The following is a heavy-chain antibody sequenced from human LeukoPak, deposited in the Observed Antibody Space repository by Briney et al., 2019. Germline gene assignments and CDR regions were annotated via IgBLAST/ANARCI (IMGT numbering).Heavy chain of an antibody. D-gene: IGHD3-9*01. CDR3: ARDLTGDPATFGY. CDR1: GGSISNYY. V-gene: IGHV4-59*01. J-gene: IGHJ4*02. Sequence: SEILSLTCTVSGGSISNYYWSWIRQPPGKGLEWIGYTYYSGSTNYNPSLKSRVTISVDTSRNQFSLKLTSVTAADTAVYYCARDLTGDPATFGYWGQGTLVTVSS. CDR2: TYYSGST.